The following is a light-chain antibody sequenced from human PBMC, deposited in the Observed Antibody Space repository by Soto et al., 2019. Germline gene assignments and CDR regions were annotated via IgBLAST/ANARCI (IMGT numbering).Light chain of an antibody. J-gene: IGKJ2*01. CDR3: QQADSFPHT. V-gene: IGKV1-12*01. CDR1: QGISNW. Sequence: DIQMTQSPSSVSASVGDRVTITCRASQGISNWLAWYQQKPGEAPKLLIYAASTSQSGVPSRFSGSGSGTEFTLTISSLQPEDFATYFCQQADSFPHTFGQGTKVDIK. CDR2: AAS.